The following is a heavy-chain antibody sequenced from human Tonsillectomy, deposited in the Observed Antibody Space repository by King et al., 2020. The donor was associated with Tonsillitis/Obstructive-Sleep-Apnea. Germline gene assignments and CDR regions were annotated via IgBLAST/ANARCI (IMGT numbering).Heavy chain of an antibody. J-gene: IGHJ4*02. CDR1: GGSFSGYY. CDR2: INHDGST. Sequence: VQLQQWGAGLLKPSETLSLTCAVYGGSFSGYYWSWIRQPPGKGLEWIGEINHDGSTNYNPSLKSRVTISLDTSKNQFSLKLSSVTAADTAVDFCARGPRTTETTHPLLGYWGQGTLVTVSS. V-gene: IGHV4-34*01. D-gene: IGHD4-17*01. CDR3: ARGPRTTETTHPLLGY.